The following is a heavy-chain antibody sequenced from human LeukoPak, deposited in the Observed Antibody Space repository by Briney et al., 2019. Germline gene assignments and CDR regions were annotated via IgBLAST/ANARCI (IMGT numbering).Heavy chain of an antibody. CDR2: IYHSGST. J-gene: IGHJ6*03. D-gene: IGHD5-12*01. Sequence: SETLSLTCAVYGGSFSGYYWSWIRQPPGKGLEWIGYIYHSGSTYYNPSLKSRVTISVDRSKNQFSLKLSSVTAADTAVYYCARVPPRGGGYYYYMDVWGKGTTVTVSS. CDR1: GGSFSGYY. V-gene: IGHV4-34*01. CDR3: ARVPPRGGGYYYYMDV.